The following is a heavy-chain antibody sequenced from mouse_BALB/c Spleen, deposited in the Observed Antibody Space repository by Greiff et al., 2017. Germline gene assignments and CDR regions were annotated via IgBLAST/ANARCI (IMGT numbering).Heavy chain of an antibody. Sequence: EVKLVESGGGLVKLGGSLKLSCAASGFTFSSYYMSWVRQTPEKRLELVAAINSNGGSTYYPDTVKGRFTISRDNAKNTLYLQMSSLKSEDTALYYCARRGGTEAWFADWGQGTLVTVSA. CDR1: GFTFSSYY. D-gene: IGHD4-1*01. CDR3: ARRGGTEAWFAD. J-gene: IGHJ3*01. V-gene: IGHV5-6-2*01. CDR2: INSNGGST.